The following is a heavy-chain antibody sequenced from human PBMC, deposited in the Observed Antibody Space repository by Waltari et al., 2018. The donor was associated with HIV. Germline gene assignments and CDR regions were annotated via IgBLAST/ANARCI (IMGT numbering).Heavy chain of an antibody. V-gene: IGHV4-34*01. CDR3: ATGIVGALEVDY. Sequence: QVQLQQWGAGLLKPSETLSLTCAVYGGSFSGYYWSWIRQPPGKGLEWIGEINHSGSTNYNPSLKSRVTISVDTSKNQFSLKLSSVTAADTAVYYCATGIVGALEVDYWGQGTLVTVSS. J-gene: IGHJ4*02. CDR1: GGSFSGYY. CDR2: INHSGST. D-gene: IGHD1-26*01.